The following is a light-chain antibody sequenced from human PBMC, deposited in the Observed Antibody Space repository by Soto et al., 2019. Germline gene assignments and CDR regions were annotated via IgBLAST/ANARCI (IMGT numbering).Light chain of an antibody. V-gene: IGKV3-20*01. CDR2: GAS. Sequence: EIVLTQSPGNLSLSPGERVTLSCRTSQSVSSSYLAWYQQKPGQAPRLLIYGASSRATGIPGRFSGSGSGTEFTLTISSLQSEDFAVYYCQQYHNWPTITFGQGTKVDIK. CDR1: QSVSSSY. CDR3: QQYHNWPTIT. J-gene: IGKJ1*01.